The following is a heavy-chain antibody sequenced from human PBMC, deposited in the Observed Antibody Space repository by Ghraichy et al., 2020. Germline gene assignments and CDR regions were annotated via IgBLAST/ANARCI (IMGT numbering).Heavy chain of an antibody. CDR1: GFTFSSYW. V-gene: IGHV3-7*01. J-gene: IGHJ6*02. Sequence: GESLNISCAASGFTFSSYWMSWVRQAPGKGLEWVANIKQDGSEKYYVDSVKGRFTISRDNAKNSLYLQMNSLRAEDTAVYYCARENSYYYGMDVWGQGTTVTVSS. CDR3: ARENSYYYGMDV. CDR2: IKQDGSEK.